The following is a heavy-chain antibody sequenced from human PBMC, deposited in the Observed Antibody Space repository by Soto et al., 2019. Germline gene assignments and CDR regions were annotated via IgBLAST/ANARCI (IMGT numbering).Heavy chain of an antibody. V-gene: IGHV1-18*01. J-gene: IGHJ4*02. Sequence: ASVKVSCKASGYTFTSYGITWVRQAPGQGLEWMGWISVYNGNTNYAQRLQGRVTMTTDTSTTTAYMELRSLRSDDTAVYYCARGQKLFQDGRFDYWGQGSLVIVSS. CDR3: ARGQKLFQDGRFDY. CDR1: GYTFTSYG. D-gene: IGHD1-1*01. CDR2: ISVYNGNT.